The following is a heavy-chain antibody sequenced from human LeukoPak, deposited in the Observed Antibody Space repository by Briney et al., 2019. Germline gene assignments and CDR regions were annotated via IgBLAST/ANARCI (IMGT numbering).Heavy chain of an antibody. D-gene: IGHD2-15*01. CDR2: TYYRSKWYS. CDR3: ARTPNCSRGSCYENWFDP. CDR1: GDSISSNSAG. V-gene: IGHV6-1*01. J-gene: IGHJ5*02. Sequence: SQTLSLTCTISGDSISSNSAGWDWVRQSPSRGLEWLGRTYYRSKWYSDYAVSVRGRITINPDTSKNQFSLRLNSVTPEDTAVYYCARTPNCSRGSCYENWFDPWGQGTLVTVSS.